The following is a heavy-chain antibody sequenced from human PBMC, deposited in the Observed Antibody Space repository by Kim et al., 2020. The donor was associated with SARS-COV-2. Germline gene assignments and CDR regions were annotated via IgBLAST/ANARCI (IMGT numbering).Heavy chain of an antibody. Sequence: GGSLRLSCAASGFTFSSYGMHWVRQAPGKGLEWVAVISYDGSNKYYADSVKGRFTISRDNAKNTLYLQMNSLRAEDTAVYYCAKANWANGGSSSWSWFDPWGQGTLVTVSS. CDR3: AKANWANGGSSSWSWFDP. V-gene: IGHV3-30*18. CDR2: ISYDGSNK. CDR1: GFTFSSYG. J-gene: IGHJ5*02. D-gene: IGHD6-13*01.